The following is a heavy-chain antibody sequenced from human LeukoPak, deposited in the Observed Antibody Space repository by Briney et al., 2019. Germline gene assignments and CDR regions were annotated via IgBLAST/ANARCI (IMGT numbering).Heavy chain of an antibody. CDR2: ISNDGGGT. J-gene: IGHJ5*02. Sequence: GRSLRLSCAASGFINNYGLIWVRQAPGKGLEWVSAISNDGGGTQYADFVKGRFTISRDNSKNTLFLQMSSLRAEDTALYFCAKGSSGYFADLWGQGTLVTVSS. CDR3: AKGSSGYFADL. D-gene: IGHD3-22*01. CDR1: GFINNYG. V-gene: IGHV3-23*01.